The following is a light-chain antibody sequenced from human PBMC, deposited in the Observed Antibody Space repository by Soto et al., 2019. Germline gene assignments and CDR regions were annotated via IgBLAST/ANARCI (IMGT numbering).Light chain of an antibody. CDR2: DSS. V-gene: IGKV3-11*01. Sequence: EVDLTQSPATLSLSPWETATLSCRASQSVDKFLAWYQQRPGQPPRLLIFDSSNRATGVPVRFSGSGSGTDFTLTISNLEPDDFAVYYCQQRARWITFGQGTRLEIK. CDR1: QSVDKF. CDR3: QQRARWIT. J-gene: IGKJ5*01.